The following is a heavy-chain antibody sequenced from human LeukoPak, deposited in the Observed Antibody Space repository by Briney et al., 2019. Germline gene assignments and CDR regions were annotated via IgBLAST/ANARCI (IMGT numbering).Heavy chain of an antibody. CDR2: ISYDGTNK. Sequence: PGGSLRLSCAASGFTFSSYGMHWVRQAPGKGLEWVAVISYDGTNKYYADSVRGRFTISRDNSKNTLYLQMNSLRAEDTAVYYCAKGLDSRRELAPFDYWGQGTRVTVSS. CDR3: AKGLDSRRELAPFDY. V-gene: IGHV3-30*18. J-gene: IGHJ4*02. CDR1: GFTFSSYG. D-gene: IGHD1-26*01.